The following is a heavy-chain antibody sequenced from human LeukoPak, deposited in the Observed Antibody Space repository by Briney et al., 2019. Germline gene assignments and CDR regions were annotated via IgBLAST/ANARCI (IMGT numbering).Heavy chain of an antibody. CDR1: GFTFSSYW. D-gene: IGHD6-19*01. CDR2: IKQDGSEK. J-gene: IGHJ6*03. V-gene: IGHV3-7*01. Sequence: PGGSLRLSCAASGFTFSSYWMSWVRQAPGKGLEWVANIKQDGSEKYYVDSVKGRFTISRDNAKNSLYLLMNSLRAEDTAVYYCARFRCATPLLSNSGCPGYTGYMDVWGKGTTVTVSS. CDR3: ARFRCATPLLSNSGCPGYTGYMDV.